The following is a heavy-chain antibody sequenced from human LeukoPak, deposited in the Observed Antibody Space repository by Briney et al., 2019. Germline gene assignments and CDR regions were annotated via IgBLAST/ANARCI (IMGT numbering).Heavy chain of an antibody. D-gene: IGHD2-15*01. Sequence: ASVKVSCKASGYTFTGYYMHWVRQAPGQGLEWMGWINPNSGGTNYAQKFQGRVTMTRDTSISTAYMELSRLRSDDPAVYYCGRSHSVRYYFDYWGQGTLVTVSS. CDR3: GRSHSVRYYFDY. CDR1: GYTFTGYY. V-gene: IGHV1-2*02. CDR2: INPNSGGT. J-gene: IGHJ4*02.